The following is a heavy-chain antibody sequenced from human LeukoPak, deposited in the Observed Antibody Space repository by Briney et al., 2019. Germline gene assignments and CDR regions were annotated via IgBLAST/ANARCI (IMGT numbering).Heavy chain of an antibody. CDR1: GGSISSYY. CDR3: ARGYSYGSHYFDY. D-gene: IGHD5-18*01. Sequence: SETLSLTCTVSGGSISSYYWSWIRQPPGKGLEWIGYIYYSGSTNYNPSLKSRVTISVDTSKNQFSLKLSSVIAADTAVYYCARGYSYGSHYFDYWGQGTLVTVSS. V-gene: IGHV4-59*01. J-gene: IGHJ4*02. CDR2: IYYSGST.